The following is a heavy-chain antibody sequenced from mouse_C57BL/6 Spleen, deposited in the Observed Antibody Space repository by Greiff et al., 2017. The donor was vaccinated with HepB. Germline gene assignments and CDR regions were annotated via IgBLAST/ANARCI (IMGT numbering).Heavy chain of an antibody. D-gene: IGHD1-1*01. CDR2: IYPRDGST. J-gene: IGHJ1*03. Sequence: QVQLQQSGPELVKPGASVKLSCKASGYTFTSYDINWVKQRPGQGLEWIGWIYPRDGSTKYNEKFKGKATLTVDTSSSTAYMELHSLTSEDSAVYFCARVGYYYGSSYDWYFDVWGTGTTVTVSS. CDR3: ARVGYYYGSSYDWYFDV. V-gene: IGHV1-85*01. CDR1: GYTFTSYD.